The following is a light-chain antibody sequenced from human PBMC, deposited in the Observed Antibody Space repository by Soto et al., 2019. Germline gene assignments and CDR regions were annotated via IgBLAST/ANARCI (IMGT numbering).Light chain of an antibody. Sequence: QSVLTQPRSVSGSPGQSVTISCTGTSSDVGRYNYVSWYQHHPGKAPKLMIYDVSTRPSGVPDRFSGSESGTTASLTISGLQAEEEADYYCCSYAGSPYVFGTGTKVTV. V-gene: IGLV2-11*01. CDR1: SSDVGRYNY. CDR2: DVS. CDR3: CSYAGSPYV. J-gene: IGLJ1*01.